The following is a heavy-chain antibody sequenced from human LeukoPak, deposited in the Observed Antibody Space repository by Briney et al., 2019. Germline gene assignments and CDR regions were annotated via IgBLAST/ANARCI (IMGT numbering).Heavy chain of an antibody. V-gene: IGHV1-46*01. D-gene: IGHD3-10*01. J-gene: IGHJ1*01. CDR2: INPSDGAT. Sequence: ASVKISCKASGYTFTSYYLHWARQAPGQGLEWLARINPSDGATLYAQKLQGRVTVIGDTSTTTLYIELNSLRSDDTAMYYCTREIYTGAGSYIFWGQGTLVTVSS. CDR1: GYTFTSYY. CDR3: TREIYTGAGSYIF.